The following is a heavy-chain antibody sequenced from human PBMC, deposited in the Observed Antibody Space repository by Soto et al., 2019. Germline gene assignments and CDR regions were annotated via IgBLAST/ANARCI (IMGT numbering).Heavy chain of an antibody. CDR1: GFTFSDYY. CDR2: ISSSGSTI. D-gene: IGHD2-2*01. CDR3: ARDPLDKYCSSTSCYSDAFDI. Sequence: GGSLRLSCAASGFTFSDYYMSWIRQAPGKGLEWVSYISSSGSTIYYADSVKGRFTISRDNAKNSLYLQMNSLRAEDTAVYYCARDPLDKYCSSTSCYSDAFDIWGQGTMVTVSS. V-gene: IGHV3-11*01. J-gene: IGHJ3*02.